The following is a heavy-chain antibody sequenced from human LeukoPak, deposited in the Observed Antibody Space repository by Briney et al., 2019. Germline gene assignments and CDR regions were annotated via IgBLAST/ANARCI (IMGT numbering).Heavy chain of an antibody. D-gene: IGHD6-13*01. CDR1: GFTFSSYG. J-gene: IGHJ4*02. V-gene: IGHV3-30*18. CDR3: AKFPSDSSSYDY. CDR2: ISYDGSNK. Sequence: GGSLRLSCAASGFTFSSYGMHWVRQAPGKGLEWVAVISYDGSNKYYADSVKGRFTISRDNSKNTLYLQMNSLRDEDTAVYYCAKFPSDSSSYDYWGQGTLVTVSS.